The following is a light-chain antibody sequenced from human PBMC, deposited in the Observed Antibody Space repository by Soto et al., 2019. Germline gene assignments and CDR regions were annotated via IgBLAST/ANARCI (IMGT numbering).Light chain of an antibody. CDR1: QGISTL. V-gene: IGKV1-13*02. CDR3: QHFKSFPIT. CDR2: ESS. Sequence: AIQLTQSPSSLSASVEDRVTITCRASQGISTLLAWYQQKPGKAPKVLIYESSLLQSGVPSRFSGSGSGTDFTLTISSLQPEDFATYYCQHFKSFPITFGQGTRLEIK. J-gene: IGKJ5*01.